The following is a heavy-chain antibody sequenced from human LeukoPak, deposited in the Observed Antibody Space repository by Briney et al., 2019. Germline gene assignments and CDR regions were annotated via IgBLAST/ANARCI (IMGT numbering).Heavy chain of an antibody. CDR1: GYTFTSYD. CDR3: ARGLGRTTMVTRGGVRFDY. CDR2: MNPNSGNA. J-gene: IGHJ4*02. Sequence: ASVKVSCKASGYTFTSYDINWVRQATGQGLEWMGWMNPNSGNAGSAQKFQGRVTMTRNTSITTAYMELSSLRSEDTAVYYCARGLGRTTMVTRGGVRFDYWGQGTLVTVSS. V-gene: IGHV1-8*01. D-gene: IGHD5-18*01.